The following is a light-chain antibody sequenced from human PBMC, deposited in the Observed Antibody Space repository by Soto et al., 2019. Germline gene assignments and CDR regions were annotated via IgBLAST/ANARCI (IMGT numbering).Light chain of an antibody. J-gene: IGKJ1*01. Sequence: DIQMTQSLSALSASIAYSATIACRASQTIGPYVNWYRQKSGAAPELLIYDASTLQSGVPSRFRGGASGTDFTLTISSLQLDDFATYYCQKSYNTPLTFGQGTKVDIK. CDR3: QKSYNTPLT. CDR2: DAS. CDR1: QTIGPY. V-gene: IGKV1-39*01.